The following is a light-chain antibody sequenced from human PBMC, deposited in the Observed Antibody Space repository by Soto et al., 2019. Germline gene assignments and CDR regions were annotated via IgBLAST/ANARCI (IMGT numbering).Light chain of an antibody. CDR3: ATWDDNLNGPV. J-gene: IGLJ3*02. V-gene: IGLV1-44*01. CDR1: GSNIGSNT. Sequence: QSVLTQPPSASGTPGQRVTFSCSGSGSNIGSNTVNWYQHLPGTAPKVLINTNDQRPSGVPDRFSGSKSGTSASLAISGLQSDDEADYYCATWDDNLNGPVFGGGTKVTVL. CDR2: TND.